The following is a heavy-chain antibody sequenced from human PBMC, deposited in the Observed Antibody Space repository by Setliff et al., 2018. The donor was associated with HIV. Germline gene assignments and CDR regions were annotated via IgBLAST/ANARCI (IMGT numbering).Heavy chain of an antibody. CDR3: ATVFYYDSESYSLDY. CDR1: GGSFSGSYH. J-gene: IGHJ4*02. V-gene: IGHV4-38-2*01. CDR2: VYHTGTA. D-gene: IGHD3-10*01. Sequence: PSETLSLTCAVYGGSFSGSYHWAWIRQPPGRGLEWIGTVYHTGTAYYNSSLKSRGAISIDTSNNRFSLRLYSVTAADTAMYYCATVFYYDSESYSLDYWGQGMLVTVSS.